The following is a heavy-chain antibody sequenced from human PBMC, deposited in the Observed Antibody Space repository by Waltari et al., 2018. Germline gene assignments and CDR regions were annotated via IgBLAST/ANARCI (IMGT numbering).Heavy chain of an antibody. D-gene: IGHD6-6*01. CDR3: ARDVAARRSIDI. V-gene: IGHV4-4*07. CDR1: GGSISSYY. J-gene: IGHJ3*02. CDR2: IYTSGST. Sequence: QVQLQESGPGLVKPSETLSLTCTVSGGSISSYYWSWIRQPAGKGLEWIGRIYTSGSTNYNPSLKIRVTMAVVTSKNQFSLKLDSVTAADTAVYYCARDVAARRSIDIWGQGTMVTVSS.